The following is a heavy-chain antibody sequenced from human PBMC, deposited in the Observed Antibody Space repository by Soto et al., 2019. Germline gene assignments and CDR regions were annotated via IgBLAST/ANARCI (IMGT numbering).Heavy chain of an antibody. CDR1: GYTFTSYD. D-gene: IGHD6-13*01. Sequence: ASVKVSFKASGYTFTSYDINWLRQATGQGLEWMGWMNPNSGNTGYAQKFQGRVTMTRNTSISTAYMELSSLRSEDTAVYYCARAQRSPAAGTGGVYYYGMDVWGQGTTVTVSS. V-gene: IGHV1-8*01. CDR2: MNPNSGNT. CDR3: ARAQRSPAAGTGGVYYYGMDV. J-gene: IGHJ6*02.